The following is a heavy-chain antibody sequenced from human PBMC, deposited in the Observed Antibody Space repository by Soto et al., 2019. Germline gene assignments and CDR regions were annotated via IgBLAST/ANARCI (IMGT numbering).Heavy chain of an antibody. V-gene: IGHV4-4*02. CDR3: ARGHGVAATDYYYYGMDV. J-gene: IGHJ6*02. Sequence: PSETLSLTCAVSGDSISSRNWWNWVRQPPGKGLEWIGQISHVGNSNYNPSLQSRLTISVDKSKNHFSLELSSVTAADTAVYYCARGHGVAATDYYYYGMDVWGQGTTVTVSS. CDR1: GDSISSRNW. CDR2: ISHVGNS. D-gene: IGHD2-15*01.